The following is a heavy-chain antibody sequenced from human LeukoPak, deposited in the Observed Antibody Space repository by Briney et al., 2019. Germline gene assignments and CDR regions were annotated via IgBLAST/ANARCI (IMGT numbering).Heavy chain of an antibody. J-gene: IGHJ5*02. Sequence: SETLSLTCAVYGGSFSGYYWSWIRQPPGKGLEWIGEINHSRRTHYNPSLKSRVTISVDTSKNQFSLKLSSVTAADTAVYYCARDESLGWFDPWGQGTLVTVSS. CDR1: GGSFSGYY. D-gene: IGHD7-27*01. V-gene: IGHV4-34*01. CDR2: INHSRRT. CDR3: ARDESLGWFDP.